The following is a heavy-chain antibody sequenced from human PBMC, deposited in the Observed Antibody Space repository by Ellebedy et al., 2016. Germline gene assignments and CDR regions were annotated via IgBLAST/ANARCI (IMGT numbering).Heavy chain of an antibody. D-gene: IGHD3-22*01. CDR2: VFYGGST. Sequence: SETLSLXXTVSGGSVDTYYWTWIRQSLGKGLEWIGYVFYGGSTKYNRSLRSRVTISLDTAKNQFSLRLTSVAAADTAVYFCARDVSLYSSSPSFDFWGQGMLVTVSS. CDR3: ARDVSLYSSSPSFDF. J-gene: IGHJ4*02. CDR1: GGSVDTYY. V-gene: IGHV4-59*02.